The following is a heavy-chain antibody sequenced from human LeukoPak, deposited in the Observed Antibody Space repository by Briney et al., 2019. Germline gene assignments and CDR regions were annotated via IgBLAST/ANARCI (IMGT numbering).Heavy chain of an antibody. CDR3: ARDCRGDYECDAFDI. J-gene: IGHJ3*02. CDR1: GGSFSGYY. Sequence: PSETLSLTCAVYGGSFSGYYWSWIRQPPGKGLEWIGETNHSGSTNYNPSLKSRVTISVDKSKNQFSLKLSSVTAADTAVYYCARDCRGDYECDAFDIWGQGTMVTVSS. D-gene: IGHD4-17*01. V-gene: IGHV4-34*01. CDR2: TNHSGST.